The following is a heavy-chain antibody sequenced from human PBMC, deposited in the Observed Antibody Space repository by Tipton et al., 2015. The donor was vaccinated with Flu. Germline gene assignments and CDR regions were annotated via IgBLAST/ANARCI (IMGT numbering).Heavy chain of an antibody. CDR1: GYTFNIYY. D-gene: IGHD3-3*01. CDR2: INPDSGGT. CDR3: AKDGVAATDY. Sequence: QLVQSGAEVQKPGASVRVSCKASGYTFNIYYIHWVRQAPGQGLEWMGWINPDSGGTYYAQTFQGRVTMTRDTAIRTVYMELSSLRSDDTAVSYCAKDGVAATDYWGQGTLVTVSS. J-gene: IGHJ4*02. V-gene: IGHV1-2*02.